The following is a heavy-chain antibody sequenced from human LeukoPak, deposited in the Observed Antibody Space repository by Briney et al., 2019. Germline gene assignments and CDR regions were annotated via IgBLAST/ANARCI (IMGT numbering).Heavy chain of an antibody. D-gene: IGHD1-26*01. V-gene: IGHV4-4*07. CDR3: AREHSGSYYVILDY. J-gene: IGHJ4*02. Sequence: SETLSLTCTVSGDFISSYYWTWIRQPAGKGLEWIGRIDTSGSTNYSPSLKSRVSMSVDTSKDQFSLKLSSVTAADTAVYYCAREHSGSYYVILDYWGQGTLVTVSS. CDR2: IDTSGST. CDR1: GDFISSYY.